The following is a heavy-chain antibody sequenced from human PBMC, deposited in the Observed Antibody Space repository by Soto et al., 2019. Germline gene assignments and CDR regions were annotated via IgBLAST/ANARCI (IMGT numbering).Heavy chain of an antibody. D-gene: IGHD6-6*01. Sequence: QVQLVQPGAEVKKPGASAKFSCKASGYIFTNFYIHWVRQAPGQGLEWIGIIDPNGGSTNYAQNFQGRVTMTRDTSPSTVYMDLSSLRSKDTAVYYCTRGLASGDYWGPGTLITVSS. J-gene: IGHJ4*02. V-gene: IGHV1-46*03. CDR1: GYIFTNFY. CDR3: TRGLASGDY. CDR2: IDPNGGST.